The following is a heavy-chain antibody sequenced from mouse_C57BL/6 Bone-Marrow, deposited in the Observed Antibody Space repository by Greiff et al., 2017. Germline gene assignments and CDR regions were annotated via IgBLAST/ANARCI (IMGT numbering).Heavy chain of an antibody. CDR3: ARDYGYLYYFDY. D-gene: IGHD2-2*01. J-gene: IGHJ2*01. Sequence: VQLQESGAELMKPGASVKLSCKASGYTFPGYWIEWVKQRPGHGLEWIGELFPGSGSTNSNEKFKGKATFTADTSSITAYMPLSSLTSEDSAIEYCARDYGYLYYFDYWGQGTTLTVSS. CDR2: LFPGSGST. CDR1: GYTFPGYW. V-gene: IGHV1-9*01.